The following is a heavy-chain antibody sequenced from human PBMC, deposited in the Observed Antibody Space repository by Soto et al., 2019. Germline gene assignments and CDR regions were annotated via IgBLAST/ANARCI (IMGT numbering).Heavy chain of an antibody. V-gene: IGHV3-30*18. CDR2: ISYDGSNK. CDR3: AKEGSIAARPVYYY. D-gene: IGHD6-6*01. CDR1: GFTFSSYG. Sequence: QVQLVESGGGVVQPGRSLRLSCAASGFTFSSYGMHWVRQAPGKGLEWVAVISYDGSNKYYADSVKGRFTISRDNSKNARYLQMNSLRAEDTAVYYCAKEGSIAARPVYYYGGQGTLVTVSS. J-gene: IGHJ4*02.